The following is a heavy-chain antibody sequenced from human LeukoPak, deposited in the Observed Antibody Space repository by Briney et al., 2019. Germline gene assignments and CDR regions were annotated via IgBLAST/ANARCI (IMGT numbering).Heavy chain of an antibody. D-gene: IGHD3-22*01. V-gene: IGHV4-39*07. CDR3: ARVLRAYYYDSSGYYFDY. Sequence: SETLSLTCTVSGGSISSSSYYWGWIRQPPGKGLEWIGSIYYSGSTYYNPSLKSRVTISVDTSKNQFSLKLSSVTAADTAVYYCARVLRAYYYDSSGYYFDYWGQGTLVTVSS. J-gene: IGHJ4*02. CDR1: GGSISSSSYY. CDR2: IYYSGST.